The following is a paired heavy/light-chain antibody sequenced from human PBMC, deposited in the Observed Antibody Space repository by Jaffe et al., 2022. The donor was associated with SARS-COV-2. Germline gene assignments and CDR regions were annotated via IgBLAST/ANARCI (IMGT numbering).Light chain of an antibody. V-gene: IGKV1-39*01. Sequence: DIQMTQSPSSLSASVGDRVTLTCRASQSITSYLNWYQQKPGKAPKVLIYATSNLHEGVPSRFSGSGSGTDFTLTISSLQPEDFATYYCQQSYSSPLTFGPGTKVEIK. CDR1: QSITSY. CDR2: ATS. J-gene: IGKJ3*01. CDR3: QQSYSSPLT.
Heavy chain of an antibody. CDR2: IYHGRSG. D-gene: IGHD2-2*01. V-gene: IGHV4-38-2*02. Sequence: QVQLQESGPGLVKPSETLSLTCSVSGSSISSAYYWAWIRQSPGKGLEWIGSIYHGRSGSFNPSLESRATATLDTSKNQVSLKVRSVTAADTAVYYCARVFAVVPAAAYYMDVWGKGTTVTVSS. CDR1: GSSISSAYY. CDR3: ARVFAVVPAAAYYMDV. J-gene: IGHJ6*03.